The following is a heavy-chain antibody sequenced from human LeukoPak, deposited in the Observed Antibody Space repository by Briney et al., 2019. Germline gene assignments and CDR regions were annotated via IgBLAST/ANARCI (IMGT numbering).Heavy chain of an antibody. V-gene: IGHV3-21*04. D-gene: IGHD1-26*01. CDR3: AKDLLAVGELRGNYFDY. CDR1: GFTFSSYS. J-gene: IGHJ4*02. CDR2: ISSSSSYI. Sequence: GGSLRLSCAASGFTFSSYSMNWVRQAPGKGLEWVSSISSSSSYIYYADSVKGRFTISRDNAKNSLYLQMNSLRAEVTAVYYCAKDLLAVGELRGNYFDYWGQGTLVTVSS.